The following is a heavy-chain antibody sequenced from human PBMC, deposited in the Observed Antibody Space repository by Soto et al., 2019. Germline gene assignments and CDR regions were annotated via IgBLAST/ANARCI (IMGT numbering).Heavy chain of an antibody. Sequence: QMHLVESGGGVVQPGRSLTLSCVASGFTFTSYGINWVRQAPGKGLEWVAVIWYDGSNKYYGDSVKGRFSISRDNSKNTVYLQVTRLRAEDTAVYYCARDRRFLEWLDYWGQGTLVSVSS. V-gene: IGHV3-33*01. J-gene: IGHJ4*02. CDR1: GFTFTSYG. CDR2: IWYDGSNK. CDR3: ARDRRFLEWLDY. D-gene: IGHD3-3*01.